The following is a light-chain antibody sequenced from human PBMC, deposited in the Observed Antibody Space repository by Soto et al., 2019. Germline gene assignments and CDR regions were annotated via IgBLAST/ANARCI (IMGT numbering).Light chain of an antibody. Sequence: DIQMTQSPSSLSASVGDRVTITCRASQYISRYLNWYQKKPGKAPKLLIYDASNLQTGVPSRFSGSGSGTDFSLTISILQPEDFATYYCQQSYSSPPLTFGGRTMVEIK. CDR1: QYISRY. CDR3: QQSYSSPPLT. V-gene: IGKV1-39*01. J-gene: IGKJ4*01. CDR2: DAS.